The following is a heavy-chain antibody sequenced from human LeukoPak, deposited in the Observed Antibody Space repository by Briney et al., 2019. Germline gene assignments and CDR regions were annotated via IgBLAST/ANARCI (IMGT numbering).Heavy chain of an antibody. V-gene: IGHV6-1*01. Sequence: SQTLSLTCAIPGDSVSSNTVTWIWIRQSPSRGLEWLGRTYHRSKLYSEYAVSVQSRITINPDTSKNQFSLRLNSVTPEDTAVYYCGRQNSGKGGIDYWGQGTLVTVSS. CDR2: TYHRSKLYS. CDR1: GDSVSSNTVT. D-gene: IGHD1-26*01. CDR3: GRQNSGKGGIDY. J-gene: IGHJ4*02.